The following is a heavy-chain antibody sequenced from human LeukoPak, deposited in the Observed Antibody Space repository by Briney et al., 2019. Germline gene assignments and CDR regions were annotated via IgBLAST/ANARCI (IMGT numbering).Heavy chain of an antibody. D-gene: IGHD3-16*02. CDR1: GFIFYSYA. CDR3: TRGPGYDYVWGTYRADY. CDR2: ITSSGSST. V-gene: IGHV3-64*01. J-gene: IGHJ4*02. Sequence: GGSLRLSCSASGFIFYSYAMHWVRQAPGRGLEYVAAITSSGSSTFHANSVKGRFTISRDNSKDTLYLQMGSLRPEDMAVYFCTRGPGYDYVWGTYRADYWGQGTLVTVSS.